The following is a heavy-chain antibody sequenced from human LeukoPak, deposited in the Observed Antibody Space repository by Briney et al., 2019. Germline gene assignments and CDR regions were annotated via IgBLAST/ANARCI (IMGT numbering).Heavy chain of an antibody. J-gene: IGHJ4*02. CDR1: GASMTSCKYY. Sequence: SETLSLTCTVSGASMTSCKYYWSWIRQHPGKGLEWIGYIYNSGSTYYNPSLKSRLAISLDTSKSQFSLKLNSVTAADTAVYFCARADFPHFDYWGRGALVTVSS. D-gene: IGHD3/OR15-3a*01. CDR2: IYNSGST. V-gene: IGHV4-31*03. CDR3: ARADFPHFDY.